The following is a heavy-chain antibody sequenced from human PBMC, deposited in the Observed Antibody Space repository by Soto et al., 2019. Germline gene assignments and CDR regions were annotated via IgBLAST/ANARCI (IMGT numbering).Heavy chain of an antibody. CDR2: IIPIFGTA. J-gene: IGHJ3*02. Sequence: VKVSCKASGGTFSSYAISWVRQAPGQGLEWMGGIIPIFGTANYAQKFQGRVTITADKSTSTAYMELSSLRSEDTAVYYCAREPRVLAAAGPAFDIWGQGTMVTVSS. CDR1: GGTFSSYA. V-gene: IGHV1-69*13. CDR3: AREPRVLAAAGPAFDI. D-gene: IGHD6-13*01.